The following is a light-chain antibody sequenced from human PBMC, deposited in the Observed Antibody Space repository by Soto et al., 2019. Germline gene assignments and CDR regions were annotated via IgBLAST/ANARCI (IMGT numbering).Light chain of an antibody. CDR1: SSDVGSYNL. CDR3: TSSTSRGIYV. V-gene: IGLV2-14*03. Sequence: QSVLTQPASVSGSPGQSITISCTGTSSDVGSYNLVSWYQQHPGKAPKLIIYNVSDRPSGVSNRFSGSKSANTASLTISGLQAEDEADYYCTSSTSRGIYVFGTGTKVTVL. J-gene: IGLJ1*01. CDR2: NVS.